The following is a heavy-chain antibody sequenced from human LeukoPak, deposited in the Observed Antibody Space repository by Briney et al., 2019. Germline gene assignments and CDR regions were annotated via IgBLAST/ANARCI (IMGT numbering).Heavy chain of an antibody. J-gene: IGHJ4*02. CDR3: VRDNYGGILDF. V-gene: IGHV3-30*04. CDR2: ISYDGSNK. Sequence: PGRSLRLSCAASGFTFSSYAMHWVRQAPGKGLEWVAVISYDGSNKYYADSVKGRFTISRDNSKNTLYLQMNTLRADDTAVYYCVRDNYGGILDFWGQGTLVTVSS. CDR1: GFTFSSYA. D-gene: IGHD2-21*01.